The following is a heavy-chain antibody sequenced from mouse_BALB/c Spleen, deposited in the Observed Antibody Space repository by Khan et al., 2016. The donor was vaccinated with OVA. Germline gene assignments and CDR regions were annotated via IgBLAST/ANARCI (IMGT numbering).Heavy chain of an antibody. Sequence: QVQLQQSGAELARPGASVKMSCKASGYTFASYTIHWIKQRPGQGLEWIGYINPSNGYTNYNQKFKDKATLTADKSSTTAYMQLSSLTSDDSAVYNCVRDGAYNRNGGWCGYWGQGTLVTVSA. CDR2: INPSNGYT. CDR3: VRDGAYNRNGGWCGY. J-gene: IGHJ3*01. D-gene: IGHD2-14*01. CDR1: GYTFASYT. V-gene: IGHV1-4*01.